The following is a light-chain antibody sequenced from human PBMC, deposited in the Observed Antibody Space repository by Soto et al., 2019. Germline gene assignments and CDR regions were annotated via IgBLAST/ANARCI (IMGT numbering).Light chain of an antibody. CDR2: DNN. V-gene: IGLV1-51*01. CDR1: TSNIGDKH. Sequence: QSVLTQPPSVSAAPGQRVTISCSGSTSNIGDKHISWYQHLPGTAPKVLIYDNNKRPPGIPDRFSGSNSGSSATLAITGLQTGDEADYFCGTWDSSLSSHNYVFGTGTRSPS. CDR3: GTWDSSLSSHNYV. J-gene: IGLJ1*01.